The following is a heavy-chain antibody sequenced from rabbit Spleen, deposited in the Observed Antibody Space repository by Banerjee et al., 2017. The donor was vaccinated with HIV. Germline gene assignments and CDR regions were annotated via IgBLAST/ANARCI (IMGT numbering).Heavy chain of an antibody. CDR2: IYAGRNANT. V-gene: IGHV1S45*01. J-gene: IGHJ6*01. Sequence: QQQLEESGGGLVKPGGTLTLTCKASGIDFSNYYYMSWVRQAPGKGLEWIAYIYAGRNANTYYASWARDRFTISRTSSTTVTLQMTSLTGADTATYFCARDTSSSFSSYGMDLWGPGTLVTVS. CDR3: ARDTSSSFSSYGMDL. D-gene: IGHD1-1*01. CDR1: GIDFSNYYY.